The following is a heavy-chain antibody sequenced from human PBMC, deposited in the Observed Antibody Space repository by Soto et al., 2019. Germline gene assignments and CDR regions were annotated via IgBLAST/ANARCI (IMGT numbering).Heavy chain of an antibody. V-gene: IGHV1-46*01. Sequence: ASVKVSCKASGYTFTSYYMHWVRQAPGQGLEWMGIINPSGGSTSYAQKFQGRVTMTRDTSTSTVYMELSSLRSEDTAVYYCARIGTIFGVVIRSYGMDVWGQGTTVTVSS. D-gene: IGHD3-3*01. CDR2: INPSGGST. J-gene: IGHJ6*02. CDR3: ARIGTIFGVVIRSYGMDV. CDR1: GYTFTSYY.